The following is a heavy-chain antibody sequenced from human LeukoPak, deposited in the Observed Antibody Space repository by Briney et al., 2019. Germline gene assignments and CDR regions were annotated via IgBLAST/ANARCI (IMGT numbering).Heavy chain of an antibody. J-gene: IGHJ4*02. CDR1: GFTFSSYA. D-gene: IGHD2-2*02. CDR3: AKVIVVVPAAIPYFDY. CDR2: ISGSGGST. Sequence: PGGSLRLSCAASGFTFSSYAMSWVRQAPGKGLEWVSAISGSGGSTYYADSVKGRFTISRDNSKNTLYLQMNSLRAEDTAVYYCAKVIVVVPAAIPYFDYWGQGTLVTVSS. V-gene: IGHV3-23*01.